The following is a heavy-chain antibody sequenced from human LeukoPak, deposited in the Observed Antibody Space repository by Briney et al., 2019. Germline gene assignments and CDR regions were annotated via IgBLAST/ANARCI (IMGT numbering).Heavy chain of an antibody. CDR1: GYSFTSYG. CDR2: ISTYDGNA. J-gene: IGHJ4*02. D-gene: IGHD5-18*01. CDR3: ARAPSGFTYGPGDH. V-gene: IGHV1-18*01. Sequence: ASVKVFCKASGYSFTSYGITWVRQAPGQGLEWVGWISTYDGNANYAQKLQGRVTMTTDTSTITAYMELRSLRSDDTAVYYCARAPSGFTYGPGDHWGQGTLVTVSS.